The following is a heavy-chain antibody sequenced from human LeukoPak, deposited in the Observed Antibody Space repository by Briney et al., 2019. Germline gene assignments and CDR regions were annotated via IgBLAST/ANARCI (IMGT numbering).Heavy chain of an antibody. CDR3: AKERYDSSGYYDY. CDR2: ISSSGSTI. CDR1: GFTSSSYE. J-gene: IGHJ4*02. V-gene: IGHV3-48*03. D-gene: IGHD3-22*01. Sequence: GGSLRLSCAASGFTSSSYEMNWVRQAPGKGLEWVSYISSSGSTIYYADSAKGRFTISRDNSKNTLYLQMNSLTAADTAVYYCAKERYDSSGYYDYWGQGTLVTVSS.